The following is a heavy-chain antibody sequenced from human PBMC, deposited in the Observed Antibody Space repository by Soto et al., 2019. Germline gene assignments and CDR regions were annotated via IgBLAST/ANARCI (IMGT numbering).Heavy chain of an antibody. CDR1: SHSIMSYY. Sequence: PWATLSLTCTVSSHSIMSYYWSWIRQTAGKGLEWIGRIYTSGSTNYNPSLKSRVTMSVDTSKNQFSLKLSSVTAADTAVYYCAVSSIAARGYYYGMDVWGQGTTVTVSS. J-gene: IGHJ6*02. D-gene: IGHD6-6*01. CDR3: AVSSIAARGYYYGMDV. CDR2: IYTSGST. V-gene: IGHV4-4*07.